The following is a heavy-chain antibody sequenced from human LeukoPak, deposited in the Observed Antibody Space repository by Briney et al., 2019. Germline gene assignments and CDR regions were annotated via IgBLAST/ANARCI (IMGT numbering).Heavy chain of an antibody. CDR2: IRYDGNNK. CDR1: GFTFSNYG. V-gene: IGHV3-30*02. D-gene: IGHD1-14*01. Sequence: GGSLRLSCGASGFTFSNYGMLWVRQAPGKGLDWVAFIRYDGNNKLYADSVKGRFTISRDNSKNTLYLHINSLRAEDTAVYYCVKDNPLDYWGQETLVIVSS. CDR3: VKDNPLDY. J-gene: IGHJ4*02.